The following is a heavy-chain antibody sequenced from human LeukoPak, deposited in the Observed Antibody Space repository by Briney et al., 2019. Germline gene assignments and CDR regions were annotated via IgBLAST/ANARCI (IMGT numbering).Heavy chain of an antibody. Sequence: GESLKISCKGSGYNFISYWIGWVRQMPGNGLEWMGIIYPGDSDTRYNPSFQGQVTISADKSISTAYLHWSSLKASDTAMYYCARHNYYGSGSYRLIDYWGQGTLVTVSS. V-gene: IGHV5-51*01. D-gene: IGHD3-10*01. CDR1: GYNFISYW. CDR2: IYPGDSDT. J-gene: IGHJ4*02. CDR3: ARHNYYGSGSYRLIDY.